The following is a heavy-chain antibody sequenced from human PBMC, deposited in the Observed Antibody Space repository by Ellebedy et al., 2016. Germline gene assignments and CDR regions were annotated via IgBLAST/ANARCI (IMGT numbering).Heavy chain of an antibody. D-gene: IGHD3-22*01. Sequence: ASVKVSCKASGYTFSSSAIHWVRQAPGQRLEWMGWINAGNGNTKFSQKFQGRVIITRDTSATTAYMELSSLRFEDTAVCYCARGMYYSDSSGYSAYLDLWGRGTLVTASS. J-gene: IGHJ2*01. CDR3: ARGMYYSDSSGYSAYLDL. V-gene: IGHV1-3*01. CDR1: GYTFSSSA. CDR2: INAGNGNT.